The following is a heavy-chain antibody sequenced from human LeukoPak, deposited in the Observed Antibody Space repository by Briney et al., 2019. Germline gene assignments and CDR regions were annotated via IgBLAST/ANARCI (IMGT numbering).Heavy chain of an antibody. D-gene: IGHD6-6*01. CDR3: ARLSGWSSSSGH. V-gene: IGHV4-59*01. Sequence: SETLSLTCTVSGGSISSYYWSWIRQPPGKGLEWIGYIYYSGSTNYNPSLKSRVTISVDTSKNQFSLKLSSVTAADTAVYYCARLSGWSSSSGHWGQGTLVTVSS. CDR1: GGSISSYY. J-gene: IGHJ4*02. CDR2: IYYSGST.